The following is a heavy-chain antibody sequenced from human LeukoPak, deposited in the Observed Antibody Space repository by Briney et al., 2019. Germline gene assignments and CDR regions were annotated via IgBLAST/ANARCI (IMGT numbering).Heavy chain of an antibody. CDR2: ISYDGSNK. J-gene: IGHJ5*02. CDR3: ARAVPGPAAILWFDP. D-gene: IGHD2-2*02. Sequence: PPGRSLRLSCAASGFTFSSYAMHWVRQAPGKGLEWVAVISYDGSNKYYADSVKGRFTISRDNSKNTLYLQMNSLRAEDTAVYYCARAVPGPAAILWFDPWGQGTLVTVSS. CDR1: GFTFSSYA. V-gene: IGHV3-30*04.